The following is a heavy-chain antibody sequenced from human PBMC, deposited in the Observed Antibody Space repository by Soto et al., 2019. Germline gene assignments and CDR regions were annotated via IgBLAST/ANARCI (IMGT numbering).Heavy chain of an antibody. CDR2: IYHGGTT. CDR3: ARVHVMVVAGSTFDY. V-gene: IGHV4-38-2*02. Sequence: SGHLSITGTVSGYTIISGPYWGLIRRPPGKGPEWIASIYHGGTTFYNPSLKSRITISVDTSNNQFSLKLTSVTAADTAVYYCARVHVMVVAGSTFDYWGHGTLVTVSS. CDR1: GYTIISGPY. J-gene: IGHJ4*01. D-gene: IGHD6-19*01.